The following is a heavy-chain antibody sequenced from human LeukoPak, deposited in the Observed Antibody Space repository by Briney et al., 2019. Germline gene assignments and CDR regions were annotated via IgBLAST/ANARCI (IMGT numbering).Heavy chain of an antibody. J-gene: IGHJ3*02. CDR2: VYSGGTT. CDR3: ARESGSGNSLGLNDPFDI. Sequence: GGSLRLSCAASGFTPSSNFMSRVRQAPGKGLEWVSVVYSGGTTYYTDSVKGRFTISRDNSKNTVYLQMNNLRAEDTAVYYCARESGSGNSLGLNDPFDIWGQGTMVTVSS. V-gene: IGHV3-66*01. CDR1: GFTPSSNF. D-gene: IGHD3-10*01.